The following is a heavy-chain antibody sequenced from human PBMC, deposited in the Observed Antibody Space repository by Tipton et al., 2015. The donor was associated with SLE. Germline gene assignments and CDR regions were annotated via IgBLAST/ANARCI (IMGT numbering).Heavy chain of an antibody. CDR3: ARDDNRRSVATITGYYYYGMDV. Sequence: QSGAEVKKPGASVKVSCKASGYTFSSYAISWVRQAPGQGLEWMGGIIPIFGTANYAQKFQGRVTITTDESTSTAYMELSSLRSEDTAVYYCARDDNRRSVATITGYYYYGMDVWGQGTTVTVSS. CDR1: GYTFSSYA. J-gene: IGHJ6*02. CDR2: IIPIFGTA. D-gene: IGHD5-12*01. V-gene: IGHV1-69*05.